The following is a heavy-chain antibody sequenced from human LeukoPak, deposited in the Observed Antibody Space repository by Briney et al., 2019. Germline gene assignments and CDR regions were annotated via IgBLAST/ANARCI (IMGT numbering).Heavy chain of an antibody. CDR2: LNSRTDGETT. D-gene: IGHD3-10*02. Sequence: PGRSLRLSCAASGFTFSSYAMHWARQAPGKGLEWVGRLNSRTDGETTAYAAPVKGRFIISRDDSKTTLYLQMNSLKIEDTAVYYCTTMFNVVTGDLFDYWGQGTLVTVSS. CDR3: TTMFNVVTGDLFDY. V-gene: IGHV3-15*01. J-gene: IGHJ4*02. CDR1: GFTFSSYA.